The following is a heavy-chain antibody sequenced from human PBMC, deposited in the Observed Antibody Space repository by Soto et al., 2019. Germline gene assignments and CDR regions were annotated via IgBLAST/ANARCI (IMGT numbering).Heavy chain of an antibody. J-gene: IGHJ5*02. CDR3: ASDWTAEYSSSHPGWFDP. D-gene: IGHD6-6*01. CDR1: GGSISSSNW. CDR2: IYHSGST. Sequence: PSETLSLTCAVSGGSISSSNWWSWVRQPPGKGLEWIGEIYHSGSTNYNPSLKSRVTISVDKSKNQFSLKLSSVTAADTAVYYCASDWTAEYSSSHPGWFDPWGQGILVTVSS. V-gene: IGHV4-4*02.